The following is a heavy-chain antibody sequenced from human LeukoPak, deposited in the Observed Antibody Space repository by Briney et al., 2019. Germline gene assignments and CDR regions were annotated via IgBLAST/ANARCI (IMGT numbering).Heavy chain of an antibody. D-gene: IGHD3-3*01. CDR2: FDPEEAKM. V-gene: IGHV1-24*01. J-gene: IGHJ4*02. CDR1: GNSLSELS. CDR3: TTRSGDFWSGFVN. Sequence: ASVTVSCKVSGNSLSELSIQWVRQAPGKGLECVGGFDPEEAKMVYEQNFQGRVTMIEDTSTQTAYMELSGLTSGDTAVYYCTTRSGDFWSGFVNWGQGTLVTVSS.